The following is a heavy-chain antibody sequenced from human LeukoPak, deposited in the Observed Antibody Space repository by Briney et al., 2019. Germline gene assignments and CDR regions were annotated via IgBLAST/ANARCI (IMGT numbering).Heavy chain of an antibody. D-gene: IGHD3-22*01. CDR1: GFTFSSYE. CDR3: ARAGDSSGYYYESEYFQH. Sequence: GSLRLSCAASGFTFSSYEMNWVRQAPGKGLEWVSYISSSGSTIYYADSVKGRFTISRDNAKNSLYLQMNSLRAEGTAVYYCARAGDSSGYYYESEYFQHWGQGTLVTVSS. CDR2: ISSSGSTI. J-gene: IGHJ1*01. V-gene: IGHV3-48*03.